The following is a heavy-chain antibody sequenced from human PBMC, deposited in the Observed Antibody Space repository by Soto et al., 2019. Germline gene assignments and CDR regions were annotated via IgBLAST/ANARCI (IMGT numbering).Heavy chain of an antibody. Sequence: GESLKISCKGSGYSFTSYWISWARQMPGKGLEWVGRIDPSDSYTNYSPSFQGHVTISADKSISTAYLQWSSLKASDTATYYCARQRYSSSWYSNYYYGMDVWGQGTTVTVSS. V-gene: IGHV5-10-1*01. CDR2: IDPSDSYT. J-gene: IGHJ6*02. CDR1: GYSFTSYW. D-gene: IGHD6-13*01. CDR3: ARQRYSSSWYSNYYYGMDV.